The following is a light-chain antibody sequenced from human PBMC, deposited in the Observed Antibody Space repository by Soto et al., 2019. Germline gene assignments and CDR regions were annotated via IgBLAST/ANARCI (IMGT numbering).Light chain of an antibody. CDR3: QQGYTTPRYT. V-gene: IGKV1-39*01. J-gene: IGKJ2*01. Sequence: DIQMTQCPSSLSASVGDRVTITCRASQSISRYLNWYQHRPGKAPNLLIYAASTLQSGVPSRFSGSGSGTDFTLTITSLQPEDSATYYCQQGYTTPRYTFGQGTKLEIK. CDR1: QSISRY. CDR2: AAS.